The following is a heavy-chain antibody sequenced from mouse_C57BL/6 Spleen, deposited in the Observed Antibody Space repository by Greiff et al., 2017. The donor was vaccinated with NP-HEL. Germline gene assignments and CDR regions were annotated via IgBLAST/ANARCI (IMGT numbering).Heavy chain of an antibody. J-gene: IGHJ2*01. Sequence: EVKLMESGGGLVKPGGSLKLSCAASGFTFSSYAMSWVRQTPEKRLEWVATISDGGSYTYYPDNVKGRFTISRDNAKNNLYLQMSHLKSEDTAMYYCARDRAWTGTRYYFDYWGQGTTLTVSS. CDR3: ARDRAWTGTRYYFDY. D-gene: IGHD4-1*01. CDR2: ISDGGSYT. V-gene: IGHV5-4*01. CDR1: GFTFSSYA.